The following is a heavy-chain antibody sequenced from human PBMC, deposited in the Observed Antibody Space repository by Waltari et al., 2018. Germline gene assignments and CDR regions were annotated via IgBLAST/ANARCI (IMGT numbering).Heavy chain of an antibody. Sequence: QVQLQESGPALVQSSETLTLTCATSCVSIRRDCYWGGIRKPPGKGMEWIGSMIHRGRTYYNPSLKSRVTRIVDTSKNQFSLRRSSVTAADTAVYYWARDMVQGENGMDVWGQGTTVIVSS. CDR3: ARDMVQGENGMDV. D-gene: IGHD3-10*01. CDR2: MIHRGRT. J-gene: IGHJ6*02. V-gene: IGHV4-38-2*02. CDR1: CVSIRRDCY.